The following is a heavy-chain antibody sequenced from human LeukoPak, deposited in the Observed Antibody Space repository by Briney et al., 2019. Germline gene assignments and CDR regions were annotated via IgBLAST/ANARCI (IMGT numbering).Heavy chain of an antibody. Sequence: PGGSLRLSCEASGFTFSSYAMSWVRQAPGKGLEWVSAISGSGGSTYYADSVKGRFTISRDNSKNTLYLQMNSLRAEDTAVYYCAKDHYGDYALYYFDYWGQGTLVTVSS. D-gene: IGHD4-17*01. V-gene: IGHV3-23*01. CDR2: ISGSGGST. CDR3: AKDHYGDYALYYFDY. CDR1: GFTFSSYA. J-gene: IGHJ4*02.